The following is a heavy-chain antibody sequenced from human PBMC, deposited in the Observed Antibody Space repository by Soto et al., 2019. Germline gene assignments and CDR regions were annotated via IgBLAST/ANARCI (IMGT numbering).Heavy chain of an antibody. CDR1: GFTFSSYA. J-gene: IGHJ6*02. V-gene: IGHV3-23*01. CDR2: IRSSGDRT. Sequence: EVQLLESGGGLVQPGGSLRLSCAASGFTFSSYAMSWVRQAPGKGLEWVSVIRSSGDRTYDADSVKGRFTSSRDNSKNTLYMQMNRLRAEDTAVYYCASQQGPATPYYYAMDFWGQGTTVTVSS. CDR3: ASQQGPATPYYYAMDF.